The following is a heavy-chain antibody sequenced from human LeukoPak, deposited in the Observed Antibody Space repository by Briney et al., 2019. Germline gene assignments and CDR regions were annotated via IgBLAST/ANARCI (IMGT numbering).Heavy chain of an antibody. CDR1: GYTFTGYY. V-gene: IGHV1-2*02. Sequence: GASVKVSCKASGYTFTGYYLHWVRQAPGQGPEWMGWINPNSGGTNYGQKFQGRVTMTRDTSIRTAYMELSRLRSDDTAVYYCARGDRFTPRDGYNWLISPPALDYWGQGTLVTVSS. J-gene: IGHJ4*02. CDR3: ARGDRFTPRDGYNWLISPPALDY. D-gene: IGHD5-24*01. CDR2: INPNSGGT.